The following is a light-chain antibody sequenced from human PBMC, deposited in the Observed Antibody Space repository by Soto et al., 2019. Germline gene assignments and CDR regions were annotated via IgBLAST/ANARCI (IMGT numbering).Light chain of an antibody. J-gene: IGLJ3*02. Sequence: QSVLTQPPSMSRAPGQRVTMSCSGSTSDIGSNSVNWYQQLPGTAPRLLIYSNNHRPSGVPDRFSGSKSGTSASLAISGLRSEDEADYYCATWSDSLKGWVFGGGTKVTVL. CDR2: SNN. V-gene: IGLV1-44*01. CDR1: TSDIGSNS. CDR3: ATWSDSLKGWV.